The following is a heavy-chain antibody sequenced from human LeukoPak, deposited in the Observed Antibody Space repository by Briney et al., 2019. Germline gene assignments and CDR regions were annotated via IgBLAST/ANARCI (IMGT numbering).Heavy chain of an antibody. CDR1: GGSISSYY. CDR2: IYTSGST. Sequence: SETLSLTCTVSGGSISSYYWSWIRQPAGKGLEWIGRIYTSGSTNYNPSLKSRVTMSVDTSKNQFSLKLSSVTAADTAVYYCARGAPVYYYYYMDVWGKGTTVTVSS. CDR3: ARGAPVYYYYYMDV. V-gene: IGHV4-4*07. J-gene: IGHJ6*03.